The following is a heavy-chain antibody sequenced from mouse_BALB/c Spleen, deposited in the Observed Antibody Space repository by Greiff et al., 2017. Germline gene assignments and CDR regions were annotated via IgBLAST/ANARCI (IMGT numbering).Heavy chain of an antibody. J-gene: IGHJ4*01. V-gene: IGHV1-82*01. CDR2: IYPGDGDT. D-gene: IGHD2-14*01. CDR3: ARGDRSYAMDY. Sequence: QVQLQQSGPELVKPGASVKISCKASGYAFSSSWMNWVKQRPGQGLEWIGRIYPGDGDTNYNGKFKGKATLTADKSSSTAYMQLSSLTSVDSAVYFCARGDRSYAMDYWGQGTSVTVSS. CDR1: GYAFSSSW.